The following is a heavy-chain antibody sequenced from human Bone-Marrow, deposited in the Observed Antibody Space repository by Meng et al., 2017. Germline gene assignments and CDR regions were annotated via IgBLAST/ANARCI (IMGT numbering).Heavy chain of an antibody. J-gene: IGHJ6*02. V-gene: IGHV1-18*01. CDR3: ARDLGCYFMYYYYGMDV. Sequence: ASVKVSCKASGYTFTSYDINWVRQATGQGLEWMGWISAYNGNTNYAQKLQGRVTMTTDTSTSTAYMELRSLRSDDTAVYYCARDLGCYFMYYYYGMDVWGQGTTVTVYS. D-gene: IGHD3/OR15-3a*01. CDR2: ISAYNGNT. CDR1: GYTFTSYD.